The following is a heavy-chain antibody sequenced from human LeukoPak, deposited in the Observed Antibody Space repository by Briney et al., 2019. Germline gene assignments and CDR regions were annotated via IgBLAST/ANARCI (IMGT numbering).Heavy chain of an antibody. CDR3: ARDRGYCSGGSCYLTSSS. Sequence: GGSLRLSCAASGFTVSSNYMSWVRQAPGKGLEWVSVIYSGGSTYYADSVKGRFTISRDNSKNTLYLQMNSLRAEDTAVYYCARDRGYCSGGSCYLTSSSWGQGTLDTVSS. CDR2: IYSGGST. D-gene: IGHD2-15*01. CDR1: GFTVSSNY. V-gene: IGHV3-66*01. J-gene: IGHJ4*02.